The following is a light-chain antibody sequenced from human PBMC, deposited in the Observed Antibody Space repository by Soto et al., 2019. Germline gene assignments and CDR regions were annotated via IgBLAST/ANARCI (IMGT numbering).Light chain of an antibody. CDR1: QSVSSSY. J-gene: IGKJ3*01. Sequence: EIVLTHSPGTLSLSPGEIATLSCRASQSVSSSYLAWYQQKPGQAPRLLIYGASSRATGIPDRFSGSGSGTDFTHTFSRLEPEDFAVYYCQQYGDSPATFGPGTKVDIK. V-gene: IGKV3-20*01. CDR3: QQYGDSPAT. CDR2: GAS.